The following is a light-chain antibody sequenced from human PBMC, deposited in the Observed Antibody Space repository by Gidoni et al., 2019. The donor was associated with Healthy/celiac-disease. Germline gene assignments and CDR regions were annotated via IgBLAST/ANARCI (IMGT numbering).Light chain of an antibody. CDR3: QKYNSAPPGT. CDR2: AAS. V-gene: IGKV1-27*01. Sequence: DLQMTQSPSSLSASVGDRVHITCRASQGISNYLAWYQQKPGKVPKLLIYAASTLQSGVPSRFSGSGSGTDFTLTISSLQPEDVATYYCQKYNSAPPGTFGQGTKVEIK. J-gene: IGKJ1*01. CDR1: QGISNY.